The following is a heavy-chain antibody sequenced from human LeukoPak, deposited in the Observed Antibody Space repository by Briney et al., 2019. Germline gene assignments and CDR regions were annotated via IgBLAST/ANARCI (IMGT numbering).Heavy chain of an antibody. CDR1: GNSFSDCY. Sequence: SETLSLTCAVFGNSFSDCYWSWIRQPPGEGLEWIGEINHIGSTNYNPSLRSRVTISIDTSKNQFSLKLRSLTAADTAFYYCARGGHGWIRSPDLWRRGTLVTVSS. CDR2: INHIGST. J-gene: IGHJ1*01. D-gene: IGHD5-12*01. V-gene: IGHV4-34*01. CDR3: ARGGHGWIRSPDL.